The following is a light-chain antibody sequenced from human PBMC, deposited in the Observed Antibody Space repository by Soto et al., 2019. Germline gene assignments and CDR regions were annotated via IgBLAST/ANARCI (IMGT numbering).Light chain of an antibody. Sequence: QSALTQPASVPGYPGQSITISCTGRSSDVGGYNYVSWYQQHPGKAPKFMIYEVSRRPSGVSNRFSGSKSGNTASLTVSGLQAEDEADYYCSSYTTSNTYVFGTGTKVTVL. CDR3: SSYTTSNTYV. J-gene: IGLJ1*01. CDR1: SSDVGGYNY. CDR2: EVS. V-gene: IGLV2-14*01.